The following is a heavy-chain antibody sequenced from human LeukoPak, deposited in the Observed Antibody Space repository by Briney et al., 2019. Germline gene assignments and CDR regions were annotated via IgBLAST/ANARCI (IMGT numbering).Heavy chain of an antibody. D-gene: IGHD7-27*01. CDR2: INPNSGGT. CDR3: ASASPGSYYYYGMDV. V-gene: IGHV1-2*04. Sequence: GASVKVSCKASGYTFTGYYMHWVRQAPGQGLEWMGWINPNSGGTNYAQKFQGWVTMTRDTSISTAYMELSRLRSDDTAVYYCASASPGSYYYYGMDVWGQGTTVTVSS. CDR1: GYTFTGYY. J-gene: IGHJ6*02.